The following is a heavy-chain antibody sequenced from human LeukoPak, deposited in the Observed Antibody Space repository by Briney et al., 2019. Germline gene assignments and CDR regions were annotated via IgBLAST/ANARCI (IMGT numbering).Heavy chain of an antibody. CDR2: ISHGSGSI. V-gene: IGHV3-21*01. J-gene: IGHJ2*01. CDR3: ARGVPSSISGWFFDL. D-gene: IGHD2-2*01. CDR1: GFTFSSYN. Sequence: GGSLRLSCAASGFTFSSYNMNWLRQAPGKGLEWVSSISHGSGSIYYADSVKGRFAISRDNAKNSLYLQMNSLRVEDRAVYFCARGVPSSISGWFFDLWGRGTLVTVSS.